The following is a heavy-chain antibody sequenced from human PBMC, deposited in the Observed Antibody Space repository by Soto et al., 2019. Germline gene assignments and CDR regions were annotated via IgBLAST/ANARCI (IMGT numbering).Heavy chain of an antibody. CDR1: GFTFSSYG. Sequence: PGGSPRLSCAASGFTFSSYGMHWVRQAPGKGLEWVAVISYDGSNKYYADSVKGRFAISRDNSKNTLYLQMNSLRAEDTAVYYCAKRYSSSWYDPWEYFQHWGQGTLVTVSS. J-gene: IGHJ1*01. D-gene: IGHD6-13*01. CDR2: ISYDGSNK. V-gene: IGHV3-30*18. CDR3: AKRYSSSWYDPWEYFQH.